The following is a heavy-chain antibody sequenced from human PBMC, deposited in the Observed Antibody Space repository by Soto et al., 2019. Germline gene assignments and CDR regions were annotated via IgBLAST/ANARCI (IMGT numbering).Heavy chain of an antibody. CDR2: IIPIFGRA. J-gene: IGHJ4*02. CDR3: ARGVYCSGGSCRTSYFDY. D-gene: IGHD2-15*01. V-gene: IGHV1-69*13. Sequence: ASVKVTWKASGYTLTGYYMHWVRQAPGQGLEWMGGIIPIFGRANYAQKFQGRVTITADESTSTAYMELSSLRSEDTAVYYCARGVYCSGGSCRTSYFDYWGQGTLVTVSS. CDR1: GYTLTGYY.